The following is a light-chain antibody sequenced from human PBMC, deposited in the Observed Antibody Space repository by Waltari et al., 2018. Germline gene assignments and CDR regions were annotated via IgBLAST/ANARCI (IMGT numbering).Light chain of an antibody. V-gene: IGKV3D-15*01. J-gene: IGKJ1*01. CDR2: DAS. CDR1: QSVGNP. CDR3: QQYVKWPWT. Sequence: CRASQSVGNPLPWFQLGPVQPPRLLIYDASIRAAGVPTSFSGSGSGTEFTLTINSLQSDDFASYFCQQYVKWPWTFGQGTKVEI.